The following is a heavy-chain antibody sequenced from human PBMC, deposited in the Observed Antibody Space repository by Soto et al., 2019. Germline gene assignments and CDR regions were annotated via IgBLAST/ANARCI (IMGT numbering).Heavy chain of an antibody. D-gene: IGHD1-26*01. Sequence: PGGSLRLSCAASGFTFSSYEMNWVRQAPGKGLEWVSYISSSGSTIYYADSVKGRFTISRDNAKNSLYLQMNSLRAEDTAVYYCARAHGSYYPFLLFDYWGQGTLVTVSS. CDR3: ARAHGSYYPFLLFDY. V-gene: IGHV3-48*03. CDR2: ISSSGSTI. CDR1: GFTFSSYE. J-gene: IGHJ4*02.